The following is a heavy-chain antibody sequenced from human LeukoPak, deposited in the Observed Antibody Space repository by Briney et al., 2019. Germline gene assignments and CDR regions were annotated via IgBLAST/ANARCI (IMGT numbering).Heavy chain of an antibody. CDR3: ARHLGSSSTDNWFDP. V-gene: IGHV5-51*01. J-gene: IGHJ5*02. CDR2: IYPGDSDT. CDR1: GYSFTSYW. D-gene: IGHD3-16*01. Sequence: GESLKISCKGSGYSFTSYWIGWVRQMPGKGLEWIGIIYPGDSDTRYSPSFQGQVTISADKSISTAYLQWSSLKASDTAMYYCARHLGSSSTDNWFDPWGQGTLVTVSS.